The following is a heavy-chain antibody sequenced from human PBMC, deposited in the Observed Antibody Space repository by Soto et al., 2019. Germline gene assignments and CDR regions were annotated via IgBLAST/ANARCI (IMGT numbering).Heavy chain of an antibody. J-gene: IGHJ5*02. CDR3: AADRTAYYYDSSGYYPNWFDP. CDR2: IIPILGVA. Sequence: ASVKVSCKASGGTFSSYTISWVRQAPGQGLEWMGRIIPILGVANYAQKFQGRVTITADKSTSTAYMELSSLRSEDTAVYYCAADRTAYYYDSSGYYPNWFDPWGQGTLVTVSS. CDR1: GGTFSSYT. V-gene: IGHV1-69*02. D-gene: IGHD3-22*01.